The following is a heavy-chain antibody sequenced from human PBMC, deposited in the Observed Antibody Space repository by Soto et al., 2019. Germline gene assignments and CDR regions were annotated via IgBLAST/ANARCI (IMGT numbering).Heavy chain of an antibody. CDR2: ISSSSSTI. CDR3: ARDFWSGYYKDYYYMDV. D-gene: IGHD3-3*01. J-gene: IGHJ6*03. CDR1: GFTFSSYS. V-gene: IGHV3-48*01. Sequence: GGSLRLSCAASGFTFSSYSMNWVRQAPGKGLEWVSYISSSSSTIYYADSVKGRFTISRDNAKNSLYLQMNSLRAEDTAVYYFARDFWSGYYKDYYYMDVWGKGTTVTVSS.